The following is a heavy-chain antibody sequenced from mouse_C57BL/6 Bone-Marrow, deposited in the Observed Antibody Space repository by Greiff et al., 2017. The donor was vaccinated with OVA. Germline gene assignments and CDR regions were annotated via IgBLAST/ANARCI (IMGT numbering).Heavy chain of an antibody. Sequence: QVQLQQPGAELVKPGASVKLSCKASGYTFTSYWMHWVKQRPGQGLEWIGMIHPNSGSTNYNEKFTSKATLTVDKSSSTAYMQLSSLTSEDSAVYYCARRYATIVTEGFAYWGQGTLVTVSA. J-gene: IGHJ3*01. D-gene: IGHD2-2*01. V-gene: IGHV1-64*01. CDR2: IHPNSGST. CDR1: GYTFTSYW. CDR3: ARRYATIVTEGFAY.